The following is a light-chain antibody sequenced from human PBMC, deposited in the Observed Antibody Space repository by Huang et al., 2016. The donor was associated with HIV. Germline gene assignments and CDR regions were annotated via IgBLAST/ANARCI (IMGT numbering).Light chain of an antibody. V-gene: IGKV3-15*01. J-gene: IGKJ1*01. CDR3: QQYNNWPQT. CDR2: GAS. CDR1: QSVNSN. Sequence: IVMTQSPATLSVSPGGRATLSCRASQSVNSNLAWYQQKVGQAPRLLIYGASTRATGIPARFSGSGSGTDFTLTISSLQSEDFAVYYCQQYNNWPQTFGQGTKVEIK.